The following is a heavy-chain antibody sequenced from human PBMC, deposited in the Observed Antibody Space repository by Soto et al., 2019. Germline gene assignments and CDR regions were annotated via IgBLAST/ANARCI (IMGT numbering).Heavy chain of an antibody. CDR3: ARXRRYYDFWSGYSKGVDY. CDR2: INHSGST. Sequence: PSETLSLTCAVYGGSFSGYYWSWIRQPPGKGLEWIGEINHSGSTNYNPSLKSRVTISVDTSKNQFSLKLSSVTAADTAVYYCARXRRYYDFWSGYSKGVDYWGQGTLVTVSS. V-gene: IGHV4-34*01. CDR1: GGSFSGYY. J-gene: IGHJ4*02. D-gene: IGHD3-3*01.